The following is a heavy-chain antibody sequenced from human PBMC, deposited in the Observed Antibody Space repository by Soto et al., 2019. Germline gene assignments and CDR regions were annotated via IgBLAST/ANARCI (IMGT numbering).Heavy chain of an antibody. CDR1: GFSLSASGAG. V-gene: IGHV2-5*02. Sequence: QITLKESGPALVKPTQTLTLTCSFSGFSLSASGAGVGWIRQPPGKALEWLALIYWDGGERYSPSLKSRLTVTKDSSINHVGLTLTNVDPVDTGTYYWAHGTCGGSGYYWDSWGQGTLVTFAS. CDR2: IYWDGGE. D-gene: IGHD6-19*01. J-gene: IGHJ4*02. CDR3: AHGTCGGSGYYWDS.